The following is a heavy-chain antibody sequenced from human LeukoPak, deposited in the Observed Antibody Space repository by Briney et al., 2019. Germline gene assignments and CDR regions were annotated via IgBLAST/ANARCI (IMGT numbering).Heavy chain of an antibody. Sequence: ASVKVSCEASGFTFTSSAMQWVRQSRGQRLEWIRWVVVGSGNTNYAQKSQERVTITRDMSTSTAYMELSSLRSEDTAVYYCAAVRPDIAVAGPFDYWGQGTLVTVSS. V-gene: IGHV1-58*02. J-gene: IGHJ4*02. D-gene: IGHD6-19*01. CDR2: VVVGSGNT. CDR3: AAVRPDIAVAGPFDY. CDR1: GFTFTSSA.